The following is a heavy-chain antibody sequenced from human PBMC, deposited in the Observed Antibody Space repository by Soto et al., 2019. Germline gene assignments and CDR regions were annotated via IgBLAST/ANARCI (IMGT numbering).Heavy chain of an antibody. D-gene: IGHD6-19*01. CDR2: ISCCGGST. CDR3: AKADGEQWLIPHLDN. Sequence: EGSLRLSCEASGFNFKKFAMGWVRQAPGEGLEWVSGISCCGGSTFYADSVKGRFSLARDDSKNTLSLQLNSLRVEDTAHYYCAKADGEQWLIPHLDNWGQGTKGTVSS. J-gene: IGHJ1*01. CDR1: GFNFKKFA. V-gene: IGHV3-23*01.